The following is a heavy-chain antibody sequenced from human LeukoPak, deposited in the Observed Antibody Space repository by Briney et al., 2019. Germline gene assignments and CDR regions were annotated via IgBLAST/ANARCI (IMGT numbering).Heavy chain of an antibody. J-gene: IGHJ4*02. D-gene: IGHD1-26*01. CDR3: AKGGHSGSYYRAPNFDY. CDR2: ISGSGGST. CDR1: GFTFSSYA. V-gene: IGHV3-23*01. Sequence: GGSLRLSCAASGFTFSSYAMSWVRQAPGKGLEWVSVISGSGGSTYCADSVKGRFTISRDNSKNTLYLQMNGLRAEDTAVYYCAKGGHSGSYYRAPNFDYWGQGTLVTVSS.